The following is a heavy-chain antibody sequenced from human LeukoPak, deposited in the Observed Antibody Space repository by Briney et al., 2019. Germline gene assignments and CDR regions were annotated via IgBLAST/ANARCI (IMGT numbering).Heavy chain of an antibody. V-gene: IGHV3-66*01. CDR2: IYSGGNT. D-gene: IGHD2-21*02. CDR3: ARFVVTATHFDS. Sequence: GGSLRLSCAASGFTVSSNYMSWVRQAPGKGLEWVSIIYSGGNTYYADSVEGRFTISRDNSKNTLFLHMNSLRAEDTAVYYCARFVVTATHFDSWGQGTLVTVSS. CDR1: GFTVSSNY. J-gene: IGHJ4*02.